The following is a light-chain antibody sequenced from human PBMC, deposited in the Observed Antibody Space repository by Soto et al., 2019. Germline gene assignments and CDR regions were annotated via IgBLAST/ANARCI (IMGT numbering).Light chain of an antibody. Sequence: EIVLTQSPGTLSLSPGERATVSCRASQSVSSSYLAWYQQKPGQAPRLLIYGAFSRATGIPDRFSGSGSGTDFTLTISRLEPEDLAVYYCQLYGSSLGAFGPGTKVDIK. J-gene: IGKJ3*01. CDR2: GAF. CDR1: QSVSSSY. V-gene: IGKV3-20*01. CDR3: QLYGSSLGA.